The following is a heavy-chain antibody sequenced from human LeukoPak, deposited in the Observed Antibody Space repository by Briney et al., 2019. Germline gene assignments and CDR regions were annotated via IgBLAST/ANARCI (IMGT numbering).Heavy chain of an antibody. CDR2: IKQDGSQK. CDR3: ATDRLDSSGYQH. Sequence: PGGSLRLSCAASGFTFSNYWMTWVRQAPGKGLEWVANIKQDGSQKYYVDSVKGRLTISRDNAKNSVYLQVNSLRVEDTAVYYCATDRLDSSGYQHWGQGTLVTVSS. V-gene: IGHV3-7*01. CDR1: GFTFSNYW. D-gene: IGHD3-22*01. J-gene: IGHJ4*02.